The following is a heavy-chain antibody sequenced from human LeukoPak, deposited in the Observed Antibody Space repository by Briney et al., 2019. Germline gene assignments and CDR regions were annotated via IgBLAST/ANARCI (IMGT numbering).Heavy chain of an antibody. CDR2: IIPILGTA. Sequence: AAVKVSCKSSGGAFSSYAISWVRQAPGQGLEGMGGIIPILGTANYAQTFHSSVTLTADESTSTAYMELSRLRAEDTALYYCVKDESGWYGVAFDIWGQGTMVTVSS. D-gene: IGHD6-19*01. V-gene: IGHV1-69*13. CDR1: GGAFSSYA. J-gene: IGHJ3*02. CDR3: VKDESGWYGVAFDI.